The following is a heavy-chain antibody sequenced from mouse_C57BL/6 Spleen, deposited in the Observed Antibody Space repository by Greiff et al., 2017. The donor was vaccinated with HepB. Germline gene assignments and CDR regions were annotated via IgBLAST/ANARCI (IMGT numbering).Heavy chain of an antibody. CDR2: IDPSDSYT. D-gene: IGHD1-1*01. J-gene: IGHJ1*03. Sequence: VKLQQPGAELVMPGASVKLSCKASGYTFTSYWMHWVKQRPGQGLEWIGEIDPSDSYTNYNQKFKGKSTLTVDKSSSTAYMQLSSLTSEDSAVYYCARSGGSEGYFDVWGTGTTVTVSS. V-gene: IGHV1-69*01. CDR1: GYTFTSYW. CDR3: ARSGGSEGYFDV.